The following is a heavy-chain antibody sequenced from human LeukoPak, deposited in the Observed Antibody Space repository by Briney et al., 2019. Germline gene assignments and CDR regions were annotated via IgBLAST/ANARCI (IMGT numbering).Heavy chain of an antibody. J-gene: IGHJ2*01. CDR2: ISWNSGNI. CDR3: AKGGAAADNYWYFDL. CDR1: GLTFDDYA. Sequence: GGSLRLSCSASGLTFDDYAMHWVRQAPGKGLEWVSGISWNSGNITYGDSVKGRFTISRDNAKNSLYLQMNSLRTEDTALYYCAKGGAAADNYWYFDLWGRGTLVTVSS. D-gene: IGHD6-13*01. V-gene: IGHV3-9*01.